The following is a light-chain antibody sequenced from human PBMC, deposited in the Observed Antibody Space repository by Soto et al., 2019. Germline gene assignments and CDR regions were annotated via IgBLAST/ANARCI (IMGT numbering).Light chain of an antibody. J-gene: IGKJ2*01. CDR3: HQYNNWPPDT. V-gene: IGKV3-15*01. Sequence: EIVMTQSPGTLSVSPGERATLSCRASQSVSSNLAWYQQKPGQAPRLLIFGASTRATGIPARFSGSGSGTEFTLTISSLQSEDFAVYYCHQYNNWPPDTFGQGTKLEIK. CDR2: GAS. CDR1: QSVSSN.